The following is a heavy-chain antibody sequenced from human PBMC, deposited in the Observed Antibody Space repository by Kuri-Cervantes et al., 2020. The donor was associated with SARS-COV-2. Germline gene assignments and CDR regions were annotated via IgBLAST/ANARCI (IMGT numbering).Heavy chain of an antibody. D-gene: IGHD3-10*01. CDR2: IITAFGTA. CDR1: GGTFDSHT. CDR3: AKELLWFGDLHGGYFDY. Sequence: SVKVSCKASGGTFDSHTISWVRQTPGQGLEWMGGIITAFGTANYAQKFQDRVTLIADKSTSTVFMELSRLSSEDTAVYYCAKELLWFGDLHGGYFDYWGQGTLVTVSS. V-gene: IGHV1-69*06. J-gene: IGHJ4*02.